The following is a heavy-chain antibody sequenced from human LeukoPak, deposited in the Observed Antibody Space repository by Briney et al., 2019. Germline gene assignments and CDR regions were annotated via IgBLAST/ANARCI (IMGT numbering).Heavy chain of an antibody. CDR3: AKEEWLLAVYFDY. D-gene: IGHD3-3*01. J-gene: IGHJ4*02. CDR1: GFTFSSYW. V-gene: IGHV3-23*01. Sequence: GGSLRLSCAASGFTFSSYWMHWVRQAPGKGLEWVSTISGSGGSTYYADSVKGQFTISRDNSKNTLYLQMNSLRAEDTAVYYCAKEEWLLAVYFDYWGQGTLVTVSS. CDR2: ISGSGGST.